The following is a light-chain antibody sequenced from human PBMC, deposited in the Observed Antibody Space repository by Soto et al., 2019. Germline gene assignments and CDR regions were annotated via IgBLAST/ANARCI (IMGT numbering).Light chain of an antibody. CDR3: QQSHSTPLT. CDR2: DAS. Sequence: IQMTESPSTLSAPVGDGVTITCLASQSISNRLAWYQQRPGKAPKYLIYDASTLDSGAPSRFSGSGSGTEFTLTISSLQPDDFATYYCQQSHSTPLTFGGGTKV. V-gene: IGKV1-5*01. CDR1: QSISNR. J-gene: IGKJ4*01.